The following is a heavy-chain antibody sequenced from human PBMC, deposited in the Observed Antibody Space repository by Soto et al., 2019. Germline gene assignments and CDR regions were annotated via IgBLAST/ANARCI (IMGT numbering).Heavy chain of an antibody. CDR2: TYYRSKWYN. CDR3: ARAGTYSSSAIDY. V-gene: IGHV6-1*01. CDR1: GDSVSSNSAA. Sequence: SQTLSLTCAISGDSVSSNSAAWNWIRQSPSRGLEWLGRTYYRSKWYNEYAVSVKSRITINSDTSKNQFSLQLNSVTPEDTAVYYCARAGTYSSSAIDYWGQGTLVTVSS. D-gene: IGHD6-6*01. J-gene: IGHJ4*02.